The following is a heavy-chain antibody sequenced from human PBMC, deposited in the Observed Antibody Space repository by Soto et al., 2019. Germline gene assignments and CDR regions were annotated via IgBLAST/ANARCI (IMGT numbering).Heavy chain of an antibody. CDR3: ARYTHVLVNACFDF. Sequence: GGSLRLSCAASGFTFSSYSMGWVRRAPGKGLEWVSGISGSGVSPYYADSVKGRFTISRDNSMNTLYLQMNSLRAEDTAVYYCARYTHVLVNACFDFWGWGDLFTVSS. V-gene: IGHV3-23*01. CDR2: ISGSGVSP. CDR1: GFTFSSYS. D-gene: IGHD2-21*01. J-gene: IGHJ4*02.